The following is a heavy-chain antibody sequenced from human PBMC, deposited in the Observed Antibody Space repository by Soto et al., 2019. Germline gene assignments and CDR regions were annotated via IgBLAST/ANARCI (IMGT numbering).Heavy chain of an antibody. J-gene: IGHJ4*01. Sequence: GGSLRLSCATSGFRLSSESMYWVRQAPGQGLEWVSSISSRSSQLYYADSVRGRFTVSRDNANNSLYLQMNGLRVEDTGLYYCATGSIGASGKTYYFESWGEGTLVTVSS. CDR1: GFRLSSES. CDR3: ATGSIGASGKTYYFES. CDR2: ISSRSSQL. D-gene: IGHD6-13*01. V-gene: IGHV3-21*01.